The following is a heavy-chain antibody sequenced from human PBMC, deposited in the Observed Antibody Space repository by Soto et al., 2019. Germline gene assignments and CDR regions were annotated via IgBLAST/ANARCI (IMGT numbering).Heavy chain of an antibody. Sequence: QVQLQESGPGLVKPSQTLSLTCTVSGGSISSGDYYWSWIRQHPGKGLEWIGYIYYSGSTYYNPSLKSRVTISVDTSKNQFSLKLSSVTAADTAVYYCARALYYYDSSGYLGSLSFDYWGQGTLVTVSS. CDR1: GGSISSGDYY. J-gene: IGHJ4*02. D-gene: IGHD3-22*01. CDR2: IYYSGST. V-gene: IGHV4-31*03. CDR3: ARALYYYDSSGYLGSLSFDY.